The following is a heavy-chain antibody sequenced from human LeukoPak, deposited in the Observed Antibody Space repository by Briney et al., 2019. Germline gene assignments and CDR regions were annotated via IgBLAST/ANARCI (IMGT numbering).Heavy chain of an antibody. V-gene: IGHV3-30*02. CDR3: AKDPSSGWYNYFDY. D-gene: IGHD6-19*01. Sequence: GGSLRLSCAASGFTFSSYGMHWVRQAPGKGLEWVAFIRYDGSNKYYADSVKGRFTISRDNSKNTLYLQMNSLRAEDTAAYYCAKDPSSGWYNYFDYWGQGTLVTVSS. J-gene: IGHJ4*02. CDR2: IRYDGSNK. CDR1: GFTFSSYG.